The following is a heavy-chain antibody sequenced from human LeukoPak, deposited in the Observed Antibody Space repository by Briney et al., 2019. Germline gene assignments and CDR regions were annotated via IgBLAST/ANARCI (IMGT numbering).Heavy chain of an antibody. CDR2: INSDGSSA. V-gene: IGHV3-74*01. CDR3: ARVLWFGELLTSWYFDL. D-gene: IGHD3-10*01. J-gene: IGHJ2*01. CDR1: GLTVSSYW. Sequence: GGSLRLSCAASGLTVSSYWMHWVRQAPGKGLVWVSRINSDGSSASYAESVKGRFTISRDNAKNMLYLQLNSLRDEDTAVYYCARVLWFGELLTSWYFDLWGRGTLVTVSS.